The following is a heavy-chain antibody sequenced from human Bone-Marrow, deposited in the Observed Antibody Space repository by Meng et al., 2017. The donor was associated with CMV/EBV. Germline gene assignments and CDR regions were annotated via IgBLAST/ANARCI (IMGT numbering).Heavy chain of an antibody. V-gene: IGHV1-69*05. J-gene: IGHJ4*02. CDR2: IIPIFGTA. Sequence: SVKVSCKASGGTFSSYAISWVRQAPGQGLEWMGGIIPIFGTANYAQKFQGRVTITTDESTSKAYMELSRLRSDDTDVYYCARDMEYQLLYEKKSDYWGQGTLVTVSS. CDR1: GGTFSSYA. CDR3: ARDMEYQLLYEKKSDY. D-gene: IGHD2-2*02.